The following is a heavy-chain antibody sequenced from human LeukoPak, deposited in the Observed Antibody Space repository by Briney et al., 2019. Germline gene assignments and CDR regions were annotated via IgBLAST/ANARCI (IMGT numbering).Heavy chain of an antibody. CDR2: ISGDGGST. CDR3: ARDSSLSGWSD. V-gene: IGHV3-23*01. J-gene: IGHJ4*02. D-gene: IGHD6-19*01. CDR1: GFTFSSYA. Sequence: PGGSLRLSCAASGFTFSSYAMSWVRQAPGKGLEWVSLISGDGGSTYYADSVKGRFTISRDNAKNSLYLQMNSLRAEDTAVYYCARDSSLSGWSDWGQGTLVTVSS.